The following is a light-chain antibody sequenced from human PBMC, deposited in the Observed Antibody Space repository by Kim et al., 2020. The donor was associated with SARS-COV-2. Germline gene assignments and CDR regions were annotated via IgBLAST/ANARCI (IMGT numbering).Light chain of an antibody. CDR3: QSYDTIVGAFV. V-gene: IGLV1-40*01. Sequence: QPVLTQPPSVSGAPGQRVAVSCTGSSSNIGANFDVNWYQHLPGRVPKLLIHGNTNRPSGVPDRFSASKSGTSASLAITGLQADDEADYYCQSYDTIVGAFVFGTGTKVTVL. CDR1: SSNIGANFD. CDR2: GNT. J-gene: IGLJ1*01.